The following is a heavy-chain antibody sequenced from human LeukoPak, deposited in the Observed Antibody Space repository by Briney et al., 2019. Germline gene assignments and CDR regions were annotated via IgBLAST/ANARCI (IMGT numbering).Heavy chain of an antibody. CDR1: GGSISSGDYY. V-gene: IGHV4-61*08. D-gene: IGHD6-13*01. J-gene: IGHJ4*02. CDR3: ARDRSPPGYSSSWYPLDY. Sequence: SQTLSLTCTVSGGSISSGDYYWSWIRQPPGKGLEWIGYIYYSGSTNYNPSLKSRVTISVDTTKNKFSLKLSSVTAADTAVYYCARDRSPPGYSSSWYPLDYWGQGTLVTVSS. CDR2: IYYSGST.